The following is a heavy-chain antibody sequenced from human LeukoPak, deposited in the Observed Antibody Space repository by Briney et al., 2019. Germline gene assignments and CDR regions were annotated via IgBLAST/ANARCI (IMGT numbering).Heavy chain of an antibody. CDR2: ISDSNNKT. CDR3: ARVQIVVVTGSYYPDAFDI. J-gene: IGHJ3*02. V-gene: IGHV1-18*04. CDR1: GYTFTGYY. D-gene: IGHD2-21*02. Sequence: ASVKVSCKASGYTFTGYYMHWVRQAPGQGLEWMGWISDSNNKTNYAQNLQGRVTMTTDTSTSTAYMELRSLRSDDAAVYYCARVQIVVVTGSYYPDAFDIWGQGTMVTVSS.